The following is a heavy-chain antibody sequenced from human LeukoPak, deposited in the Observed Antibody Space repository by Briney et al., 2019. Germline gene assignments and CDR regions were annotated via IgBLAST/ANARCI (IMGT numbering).Heavy chain of an antibody. J-gene: IGHJ4*02. Sequence: RTSETLSLTCAVYGGSFSGYYWSWIRQPPGKGLEWIGEINHSGSTNYNPSLKSRVTISVDTSKNQFSLKLSSVTAADTAVYYCARGASSSSWYEDYWGQGTLVTVSS. V-gene: IGHV4-34*01. D-gene: IGHD6-13*01. CDR3: ARGASSSSWYEDY. CDR1: GGSFSGYY. CDR2: INHSGST.